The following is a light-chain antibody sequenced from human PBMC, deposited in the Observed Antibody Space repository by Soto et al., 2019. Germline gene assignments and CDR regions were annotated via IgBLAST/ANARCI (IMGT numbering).Light chain of an antibody. CDR2: DVS. J-gene: IGLJ1*01. CDR1: SSDVGGYNY. CDR3: CSYAGSYTYV. V-gene: IGLV2-11*01. Sequence: SALPQPRSVSVSPGQSVTISCTGTSSDVGGYNYVSWYQQHPGKAPKLMIYDVSKRPSGVPDRFSGSKSGNTASLTISGLQAEDEADYYCCSYAGSYTYVFGTGTKVTVL.